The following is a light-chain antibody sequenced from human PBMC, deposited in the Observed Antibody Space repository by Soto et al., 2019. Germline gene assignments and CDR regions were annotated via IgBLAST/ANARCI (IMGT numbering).Light chain of an antibody. CDR1: SSNIGSNT. Sequence: QSVLTQPPSASGTPGQRVTISCSGSSSNIGSNTVNWYQHLPGTAPKLLIYRSDQRPSGIPDRFSGSKYGTSASLDISGLQSEDEADYYCTAWDGSLDGRVFGGGTKLNVL. CDR3: TAWDGSLDGRV. CDR2: RSD. J-gene: IGLJ3*02. V-gene: IGLV1-44*01.